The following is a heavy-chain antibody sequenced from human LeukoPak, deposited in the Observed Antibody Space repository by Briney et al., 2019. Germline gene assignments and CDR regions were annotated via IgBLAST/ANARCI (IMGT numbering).Heavy chain of an antibody. J-gene: IGHJ4*02. Sequence: GGPLRLSCAASGFTFSSYAMSWVRQAPGKGLEWVSAISGSGGSTYYADSVKGRFTISRDNSKNTLYLQMNSLRAEDTAVYYCARDRRHYDILTGYYNDYWDQGTLVTVSS. V-gene: IGHV3-23*01. D-gene: IGHD3-9*01. CDR3: ARDRRHYDILTGYYNDY. CDR2: ISGSGGST. CDR1: GFTFSSYA.